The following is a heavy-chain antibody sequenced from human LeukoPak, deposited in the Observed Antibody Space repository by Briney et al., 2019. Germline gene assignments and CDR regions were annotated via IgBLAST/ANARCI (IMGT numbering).Heavy chain of an antibody. J-gene: IGHJ4*02. CDR2: ISSSSSTI. CDR3: ARELSPLTYYYDSSGFSDY. CDR1: GFTFSSYS. Sequence: GGSLRLSCAASGFTFSSYSMNWVRQAPGKGLEWVSYISSSSSTIYYADSVKGRFTISRDNAKNSLYLQMNSLRAKDTAVYYCARELSPLTYYYDSSGFSDYWGQGTLVTVSS. D-gene: IGHD3-22*01. V-gene: IGHV3-48*04.